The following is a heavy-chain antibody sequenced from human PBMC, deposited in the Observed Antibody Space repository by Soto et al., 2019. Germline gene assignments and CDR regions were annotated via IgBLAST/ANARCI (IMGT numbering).Heavy chain of an antibody. J-gene: IGHJ4*02. CDR2: IRREAHGGTT. D-gene: IGHD2-8*01. CDR3: TRTAYLDFDY. V-gene: IGHV3-49*04. CDR1: GFTFGDYA. Sequence: HPGGSLRLSCIASGFTFGDYAMAWVRQAPGKGLEWVGFIRREAHGGTTDFGASVKGRFSISRDDSKSIAYLQMSSLKTEDTAVYYCTRTAYLDFDYWGQGTLVTVSS.